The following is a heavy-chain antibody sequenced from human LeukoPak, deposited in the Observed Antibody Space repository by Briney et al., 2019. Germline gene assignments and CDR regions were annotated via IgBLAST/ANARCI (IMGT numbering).Heavy chain of an antibody. CDR3: ARAGYSYGYDYYYYGMDV. V-gene: IGHV3-13*01. D-gene: IGHD5-18*01. CDR1: GFTFSSYD. J-gene: IGHJ6*02. CDR2: IGTAGDT. Sequence: GGSLRLSCAASGFTFSSYDMHWVRQATGKGLEWVSAIGTAGDTYYPGSVKGRLTISRENAKNSLYLQMNSLRAEDTAVYYCARAGYSYGYDYYYYGMDVWGQGTTVTVSS.